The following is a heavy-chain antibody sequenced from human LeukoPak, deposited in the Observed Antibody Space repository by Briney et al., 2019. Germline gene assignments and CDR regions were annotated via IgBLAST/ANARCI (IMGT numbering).Heavy chain of an antibody. J-gene: IGHJ1*01. Sequence: GRSLRLSCAASGFTFSNYAMHWVRQAPGKGLEWVAVISYDGSNKYYADSVRGRFTISRDNAKNSLYLQMNSLRAEDTAVYYCARSSLFRRDVAEYFQYWGQGTLVTVSS. CDR1: GFTFSNYA. CDR2: ISYDGSNK. CDR3: ARSSLFRRDVAEYFQY. V-gene: IGHV3-30*04.